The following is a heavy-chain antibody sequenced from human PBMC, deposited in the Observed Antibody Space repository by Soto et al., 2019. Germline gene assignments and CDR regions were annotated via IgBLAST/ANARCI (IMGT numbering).Heavy chain of an antibody. CDR2: IDPSDSYT. J-gene: IGHJ6*02. Sequence: PGESLKISCKGSGYSFTSYWISWVRQMPGKGLEWMGRIDPSDSYTNYSPSFQGHVTISADKSISTAYLQWSSLKAPDTAMYYCATNPIGYCSSTSSSGDYYYGMDVWGQGTTVTVSS. CDR1: GYSFTSYW. D-gene: IGHD2-2*01. V-gene: IGHV5-10-1*01. CDR3: ATNPIGYCSSTSSSGDYYYGMDV.